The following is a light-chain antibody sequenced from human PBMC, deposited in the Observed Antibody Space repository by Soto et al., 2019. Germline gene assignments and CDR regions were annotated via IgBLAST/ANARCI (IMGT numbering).Light chain of an antibody. CDR3: QHYNTYSTWT. CDR1: QSISSC. V-gene: IGKV1-5*01. J-gene: IGKJ1*01. CDR2: DAS. Sequence: DIQMTQSPSTLSASLGDRVTIPCQASQSISSCLSWYQQKPGKAPKLLIYDASSLHSGVPSRFSGSGSGTEFTLTISGLQPDDFATYYCQHYNTYSTWTFGQGTKVDIK.